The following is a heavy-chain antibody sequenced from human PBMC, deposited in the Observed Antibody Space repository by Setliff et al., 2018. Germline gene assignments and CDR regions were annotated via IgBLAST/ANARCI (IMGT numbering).Heavy chain of an antibody. Sequence: ASVKVSCKTSGYTFTNYNMDWVRQAPGQGLEWMGWIDTDTGNPTYAQGFTGRFVFSLDTPVSTAYLTINSLEPEDTAVYFCARGGIATGRGYWGQGTLVTVSS. V-gene: IGHV7-4-1*02. CDR2: IDTDTGNP. CDR1: GYTFTNYN. CDR3: ARGGIATGRGY. D-gene: IGHD6-13*01. J-gene: IGHJ4*02.